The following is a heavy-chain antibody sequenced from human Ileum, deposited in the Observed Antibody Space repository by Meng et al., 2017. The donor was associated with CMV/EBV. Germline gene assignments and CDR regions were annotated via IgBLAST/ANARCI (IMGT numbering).Heavy chain of an antibody. Sequence: GGSLRLSCAASGFTVSSNDMHWVRQAPGKGLEYVSLISRGGSIYYADSVQGRFTISRDNSKNTLYLQMGSLMVEDTAVYYCARGRGRTGQIDPGVSGYFDSWGLGKLVHGAS. D-gene: IGHD1-1*01. V-gene: IGHV3-64*02. CDR2: ISRGGSI. J-gene: IGHJ4*02. CDR1: GFTVSSND. CDR3: ARGRGRTGQIDPGVSGYFDS.